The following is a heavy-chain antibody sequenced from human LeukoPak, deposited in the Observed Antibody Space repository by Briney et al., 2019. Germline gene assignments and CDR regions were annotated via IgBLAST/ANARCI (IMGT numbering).Heavy chain of an antibody. V-gene: IGHV2-70*11. J-gene: IGHJ4*02. CDR2: IDWDDDK. Sequence: SGPTLVNPTQTLTLTCTFSGFSLSTGGMCVSWIRQPPGKALEWLARIDWDDDKYYSTSLKTRLTISKDTSKNQVVLTMTNMDPVDTATYYCARIVVRGDAFDYWGQGTLVTVSS. D-gene: IGHD3-10*01. CDR3: ARIVVRGDAFDY. CDR1: GFSLSTGGMC.